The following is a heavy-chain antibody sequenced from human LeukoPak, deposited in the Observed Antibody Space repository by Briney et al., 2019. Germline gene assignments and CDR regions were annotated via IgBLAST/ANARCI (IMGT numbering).Heavy chain of an antibody. CDR2: IYWNDDK. CDR3: AHKPWGSGWYYFDY. D-gene: IGHD6-19*01. J-gene: IGHJ4*02. V-gene: IGHV2-5*01. Sequence: SGPTLVKLTQTLTLTCTFSGFSFNTSGEGVGWIRQPPGKALEWLALIYWNDDKRYSPSLKSRLTITKDTSKNQVVLTMTNMDPVDTATYYCAHKPWGSGWYYFDYWGQGTLVTVSS. CDR1: GFSFNTSGEG.